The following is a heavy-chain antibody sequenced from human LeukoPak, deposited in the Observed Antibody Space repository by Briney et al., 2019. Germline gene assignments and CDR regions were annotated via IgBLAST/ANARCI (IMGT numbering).Heavy chain of an antibody. CDR1: GFTFRNCA. Sequence: GGSLRLSCAASGFTFRNCAIHWVRPAPGKGLEWVAITSHDGSFKTYGDSVKGRFTVSRDNAKNSLYLQMNSLRVEDTSVYYCARLRGLYSGTYRYQTAFEYWGQGSLLTVSS. J-gene: IGHJ4*02. D-gene: IGHD1-26*01. CDR3: ARLRGLYSGTYRYQTAFEY. V-gene: IGHV3-30*04. CDR2: TSHDGSFK.